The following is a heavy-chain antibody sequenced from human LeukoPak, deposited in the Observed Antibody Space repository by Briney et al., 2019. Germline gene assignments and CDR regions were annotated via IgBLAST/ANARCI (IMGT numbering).Heavy chain of an antibody. D-gene: IGHD1-7*01. CDR1: GDSISSSSYF. Sequence: SETLSLTCTVSGDSISSSSYFWGWIRQPPGKGLEWIGYIYYSGSTNYNPSLKSRVTISVDTSKNQFSLKLSSVTAADTAVYYCARDNWNYGSSMDVWGQGTSVTVSS. V-gene: IGHV4-61*01. J-gene: IGHJ6*02. CDR2: IYYSGST. CDR3: ARDNWNYGSSMDV.